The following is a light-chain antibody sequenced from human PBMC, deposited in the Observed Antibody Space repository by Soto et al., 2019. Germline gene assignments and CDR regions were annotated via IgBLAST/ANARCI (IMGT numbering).Light chain of an antibody. CDR3: SSYAGNNKGV. J-gene: IGLJ3*02. CDR1: SSDVGGYNY. Sequence: QSALTQPPSASGSPGQSVTISCIGTSSDVGGYNYVSWYQQHPGKAPKLMIYEVSKRPSGVPDRFSGSKSGNTASLTVSGLQAEDEADYYCSSYAGNNKGVFGGGTKVTVL. CDR2: EVS. V-gene: IGLV2-8*01.